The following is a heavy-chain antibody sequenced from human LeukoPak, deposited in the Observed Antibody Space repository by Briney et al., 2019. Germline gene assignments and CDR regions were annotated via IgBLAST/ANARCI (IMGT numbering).Heavy chain of an antibody. J-gene: IGHJ4*02. CDR1: GYTFTSYA. D-gene: IGHD4-17*01. Sequence: ASVKVSCKASGYTFTSYAMHWVRQAPGQRLEWMGWINAGNGNTKYSQKFQGRVTITRDTSASTAYMELSSLRSEDTAVYYCARGAPTVTTMGNYWGQGTLITVSS. CDR3: ARGAPTVTTMGNY. V-gene: IGHV1-3*01. CDR2: INAGNGNT.